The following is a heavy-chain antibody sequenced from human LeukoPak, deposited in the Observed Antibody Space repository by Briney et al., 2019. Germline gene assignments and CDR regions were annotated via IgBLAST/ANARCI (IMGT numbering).Heavy chain of an antibody. CDR1: GFTFSSYG. Sequence: GRSLRLSCAASGFTFSSYGMHWVRQAPGKGLEWVAVMWYDGSNKYYADSVKGRFTISRDNSKNTLYLQMNSLRAEDTAVYYCARDSSSWYFDYWGQGTLVTVSS. V-gene: IGHV3-33*01. J-gene: IGHJ4*02. D-gene: IGHD6-13*01. CDR2: MWYDGSNK. CDR3: ARDSSSWYFDY.